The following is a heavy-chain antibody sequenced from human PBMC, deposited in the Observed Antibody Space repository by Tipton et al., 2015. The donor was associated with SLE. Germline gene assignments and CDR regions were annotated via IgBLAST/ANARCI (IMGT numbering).Heavy chain of an antibody. CDR2: IYYSGST. V-gene: IGHV4-39*07. CDR3: AKSSSRRKPLDWFDP. Sequence: TLSLTCTVSGGSISSSSYYWGWFGQPPGKGLVWIGSIYYSGSTYYNPSLKSRFTISVDTSKNQFSLKLSSVTAADTAVYYCAKSSSRRKPLDWFDPWGQGTLVTVSS. CDR1: GGSISSSSYY. D-gene: IGHD6-13*01. J-gene: IGHJ5*02.